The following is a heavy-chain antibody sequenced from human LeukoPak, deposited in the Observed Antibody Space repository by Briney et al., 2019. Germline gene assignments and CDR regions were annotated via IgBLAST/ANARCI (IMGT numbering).Heavy chain of an antibody. J-gene: IGHJ4*02. CDR1: GFTFSTYS. Sequence: GGSLRLSCAASGFTFSTYSMNWVRQAPGKGLEGVSYISSSGSTMYYADSVKGRFTISRDNAKNSLYLQMNSLRDEDTAVYYCARDCGADCSTIDFWGQGTLVTVSS. CDR3: ARDCGADCSTIDF. V-gene: IGHV3-48*02. D-gene: IGHD2-21*02. CDR2: ISSSGSTM.